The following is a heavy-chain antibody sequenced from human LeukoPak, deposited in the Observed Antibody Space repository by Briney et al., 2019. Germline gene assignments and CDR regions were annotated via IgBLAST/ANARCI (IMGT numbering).Heavy chain of an antibody. CDR2: ISSSGTTM. V-gene: IGHV3-48*02. CDR3: AVEGYCSGGACYTNWFDP. Sequence: GGSLRLSCAAAGFTFSDYSMNWVRQAPGKGLDWVSYISSSGTTMYYAYSVKGRFTISRDNAKNSLYLQMNSLRDEDTAVYYCAVEGYCSGGACYTNWFDPWGQGTLVTVSS. J-gene: IGHJ5*02. CDR1: GFTFSDYS. D-gene: IGHD2-15*01.